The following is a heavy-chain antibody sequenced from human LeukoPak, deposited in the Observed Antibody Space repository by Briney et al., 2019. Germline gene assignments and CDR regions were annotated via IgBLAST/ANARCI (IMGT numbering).Heavy chain of an antibody. CDR2: VWSDENKT. V-gene: IGHV3-33*01. CDR3: AREGLTTTPNNAFDI. CDR1: GFPFSNYG. Sequence: PGGSLLLSCAASGFPFSNYGMHWVRQAPGKGLEWVAVVWSDENKTYYADSVKGRFTISRDNFKSSLYLQMNSLRVEDTAVYYCAREGLTTTPNNAFDIWGQGTMVTVSS. D-gene: IGHD1-1*01. J-gene: IGHJ3*02.